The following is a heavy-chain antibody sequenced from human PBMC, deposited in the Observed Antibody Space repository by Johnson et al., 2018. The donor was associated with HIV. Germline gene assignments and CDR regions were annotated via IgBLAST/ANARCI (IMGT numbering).Heavy chain of an antibody. D-gene: IGHD3-3*01. J-gene: IGHJ3*01. CDR2: ISYDGSDK. CDR1: GFTFSSYG. V-gene: IGHV3-30*18. Sequence: QVQLVESGGVLVQPGGSLRLACAASGFTFSSYGMHWVRQAPGKGLEWVAVISYDGSDKYYADSVKGRFTISRDNSNSTLFLQMNSLRAEDTAMYYCAKDRFMFLENPVDGFDVWGEGTMVTLSS. CDR3: AKDRFMFLENPVDGFDV.